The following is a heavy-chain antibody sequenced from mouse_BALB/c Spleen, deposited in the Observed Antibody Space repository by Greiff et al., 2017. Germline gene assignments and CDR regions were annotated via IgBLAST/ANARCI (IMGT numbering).Heavy chain of an antibody. V-gene: IGHV1-87*01. CDR2: IYPGDGDT. D-gene: IGHD2-14*01. CDR1: GYTFTSYW. Sequence: LVESGAELARPGASVKLSCKASGYTFTSYWMQWVKQRPGQGLEWIGAIYPGDGDTRYTQKFKGKATLTADKSSSTAYMQLSSLASEDSAVYYCARGRYDEGAWFAYWGQGTLVTVSA. CDR3: ARGRYDEGAWFAY. J-gene: IGHJ3*01.